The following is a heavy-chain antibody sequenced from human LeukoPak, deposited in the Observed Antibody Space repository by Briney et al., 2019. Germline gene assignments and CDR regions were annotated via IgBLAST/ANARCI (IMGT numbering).Heavy chain of an antibody. Sequence: PGGSLRLSCAASGFTVSSNYMSWVRQAPGEGLEWVSVIYSGGSTYYADSVKGRFTISRDNSKNTLYLQMNSLRAEDTAVYYCATFTGYSYGGLDYWGQGTLVTVSS. CDR3: ATFTGYSYGGLDY. V-gene: IGHV3-66*01. J-gene: IGHJ4*02. CDR1: GFTVSSNY. CDR2: IYSGGST. D-gene: IGHD5-18*01.